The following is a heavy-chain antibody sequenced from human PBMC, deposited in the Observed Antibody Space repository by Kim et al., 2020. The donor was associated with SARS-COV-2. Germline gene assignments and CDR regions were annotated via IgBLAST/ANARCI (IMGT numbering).Heavy chain of an antibody. Sequence: GGSLRLSCAASGLTFSSYAMSWVRQGPGEGLEWVSAISGSGRDTYDAESVRGRFTISRDNSKNTMSLQMNSLRVEDTAVYYCVKEGSGSYGVWWGQGTLVTASS. CDR1: GLTFSSYA. CDR3: VKEGSGSYGVW. CDR2: ISGSGRDT. V-gene: IGHV3-23*01. J-gene: IGHJ4*02. D-gene: IGHD1-26*01.